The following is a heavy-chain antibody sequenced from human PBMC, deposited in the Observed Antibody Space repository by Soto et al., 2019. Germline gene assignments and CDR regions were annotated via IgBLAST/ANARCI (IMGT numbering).Heavy chain of an antibody. CDR2: SLPIFGTS. D-gene: IGHD1-20*01. CDR1: GGTFSTYS. Sequence: QVQLVQSGAEVKKPGSSVKVSCKASGGTFSTYSISWVRQAPGQGLEWMGESLPIFGTSHYAQNFQGRVTITADESTSTVYMELSSLGSDDTAVYYCARGCRYPKSSFYYGMDVWGQGPTVTVSS. J-gene: IGHJ6*02. V-gene: IGHV1-69*01. CDR3: ARGCRYPKSSFYYGMDV.